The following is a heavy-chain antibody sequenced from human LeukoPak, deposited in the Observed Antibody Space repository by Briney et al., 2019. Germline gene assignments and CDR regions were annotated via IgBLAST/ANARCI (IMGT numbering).Heavy chain of an antibody. CDR2: IYPRDGST. CDR1: GYTFTNNY. V-gene: IGHV1-46*01. J-gene: IGHJ4*02. CDR3: ARDREGFDY. Sequence: ASVKVSCKASGYTFTNNYLHWVRQAPGQGLEWMGMIYPRDGSTSYAQNFQGRVTVTRDTSTTTVHMELRGLRSEDTAVYYCARDREGFDYWGQGTVVTVSS.